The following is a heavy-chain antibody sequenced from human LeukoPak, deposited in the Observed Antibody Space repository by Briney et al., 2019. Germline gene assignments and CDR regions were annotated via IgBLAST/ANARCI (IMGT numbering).Heavy chain of an antibody. CDR2: INPNSGGT. V-gene: IGHV1-2*02. Sequence: ASVKVSCKASGYTFTGYYMHWVRQAPGQGLEWMGWINPNSGGTNYAQKFQGRVTMTRDTSISTAYMELSRLRSDDTAVYYCARDLRPARGYCSSTSCYPQAWFDPWGQGTLVTVSS. CDR1: GYTFTGYY. J-gene: IGHJ5*02. D-gene: IGHD2-2*01. CDR3: ARDLRPARGYCSSTSCYPQAWFDP.